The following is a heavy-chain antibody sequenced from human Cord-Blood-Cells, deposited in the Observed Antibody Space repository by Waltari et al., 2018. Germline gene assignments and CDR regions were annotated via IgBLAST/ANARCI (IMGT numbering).Heavy chain of an antibody. CDR1: GYTFTGYY. D-gene: IGHD2-2*01. CDR2: SNPNSGGT. CDR3: ARDKYCSSTSCYVAFDI. Sequence: QVQLVQSGAEVKKPGASVKVSCKASGYTFTGYYMHWVRQAPGQGLEWMGGSNPNSGGTNYAQKFQGRVTMTRDTSISTAYMELSRLRSDDTAVYYCARDKYCSSTSCYVAFDIWGQGTMVTVSS. J-gene: IGHJ3*02. V-gene: IGHV1-2*02.